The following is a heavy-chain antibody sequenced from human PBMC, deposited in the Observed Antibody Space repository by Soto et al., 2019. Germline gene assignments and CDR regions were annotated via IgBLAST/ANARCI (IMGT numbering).Heavy chain of an antibody. CDR1: GGSFSGYY. CDR3: ARGIDSTPAVQGDGPDKSYFDS. Sequence: SETLSLTCAVYGGSFSGYYWTWIRQPTGKGLEWIGDINNSGSTDQNPSLQSRVTXSGDNSKNQFHLNMKSLNAADXNFYYCARGIDSTPAVQGDGPDKSYFDSCDLGTGVTVYS. V-gene: IGHV4-34*01. J-gene: IGHJ4*02. CDR2: INNSGST. D-gene: IGHD2-2*01.